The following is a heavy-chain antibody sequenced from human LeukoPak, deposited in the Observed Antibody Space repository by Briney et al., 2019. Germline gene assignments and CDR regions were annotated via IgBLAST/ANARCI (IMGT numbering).Heavy chain of an antibody. CDR2: ISSSSTNI. CDR1: GFTFSSYA. CDR3: GRCITTSLIVNDY. J-gene: IGHJ4*02. Sequence: GGSLRLSCAASGFTFSSYAMTWVRQAPGKGLEWVSGISSSSTNIQCADSVEGRFIISRDNAKSSLYLQMNGLRAEDTAVYYCGRCITTSLIVNDYWGQGTLVTVSS. D-gene: IGHD1-20*01. V-gene: IGHV3-21*01.